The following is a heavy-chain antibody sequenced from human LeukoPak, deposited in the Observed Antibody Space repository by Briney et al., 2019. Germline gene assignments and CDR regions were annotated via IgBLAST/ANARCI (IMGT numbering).Heavy chain of an antibody. D-gene: IGHD2-2*01. J-gene: IGHJ4*02. CDR2: ICISSSYI. CDR1: GFTYSNYS. CDR3: ARGGVQGVPAASPRPIDY. V-gene: IGHV3-21*01. Sequence: GGSLRLSCASSGFTYSNYSMNWVRQAPGKGLEWVSSICISSSYIYYADSVKGRFTISRDNAKISLYLQMNSLRAEDTAVYYCARGGVQGVPAASPRPIDYWGQGTLVTVSS.